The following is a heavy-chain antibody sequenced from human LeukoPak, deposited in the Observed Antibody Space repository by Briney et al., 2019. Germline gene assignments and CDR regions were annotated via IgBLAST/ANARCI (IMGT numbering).Heavy chain of an antibody. CDR2: IEPEGDER. J-gene: IGHJ4*02. V-gene: IGHV3-7*02. D-gene: IGHD3-10*01. CDR1: GLTFSSYW. Sequence: GGSLRLSCAASGLTFSSYWMTWVPQAPGKGVEWVANIEPEGDERSYVDSVRGRFTISRDNAENSLYLQMNSLRAEHTAVYYRATCYYATPSHYTTYGSQGTL. CDR3: ATCYYATPSHYTTY.